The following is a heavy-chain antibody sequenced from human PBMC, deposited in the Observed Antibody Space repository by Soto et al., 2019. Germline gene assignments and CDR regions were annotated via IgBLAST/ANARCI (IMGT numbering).Heavy chain of an antibody. J-gene: IGHJ5*02. D-gene: IGHD2-15*01. Sequence: QVQLQESGPGLVKPSQTLSLTCTVSGGSISSGGYYWSWIRQHPGKGLEWIGYIYYSGSTYYNPSLRNRVTISVDTSKNQFSLKLSSVTAVDTAVYYCARGIVVVVAADTTNWFDPWGQGTLVTVSS. CDR1: GGSISSGGYY. CDR2: IYYSGST. V-gene: IGHV4-31*03. CDR3: ARGIVVVVAADTTNWFDP.